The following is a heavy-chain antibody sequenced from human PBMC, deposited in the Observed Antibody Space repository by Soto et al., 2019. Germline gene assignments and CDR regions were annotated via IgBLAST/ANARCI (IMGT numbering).Heavy chain of an antibody. CDR1: GYTFTSYA. CDR2: INAGNGNT. J-gene: IGHJ6*02. V-gene: IGHV1-3*01. CDR3: ARGSHRGDYYGMDV. Sequence: QVQLVQSGAEVKKPGASVKVSCKASGYTFTSYAMHWVRQAPGQRLEWMGWINAGNGNTKYSQKFQGRVTITRDTSASTAYMELSSLRSEDTAVYYCARGSHRGDYYGMDVWGQGTTVTVSS.